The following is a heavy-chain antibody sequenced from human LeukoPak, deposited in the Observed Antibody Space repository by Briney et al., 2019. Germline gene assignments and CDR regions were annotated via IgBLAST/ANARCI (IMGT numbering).Heavy chain of an antibody. Sequence: GGSLRLSCAASGFTVSTNCMTWVRQAPGKGLEWVSTIYSGGTTYYAASVMGRFTISRHNSRNTLYLQMNSLRAEDTAVYYCARVDTVMAYYFDLWGQGTLVTVSS. CDR2: IYSGGTT. CDR3: ARVDTVMAYYFDL. D-gene: IGHD5-18*01. CDR1: GFTVSTNC. V-gene: IGHV3-53*04. J-gene: IGHJ4*02.